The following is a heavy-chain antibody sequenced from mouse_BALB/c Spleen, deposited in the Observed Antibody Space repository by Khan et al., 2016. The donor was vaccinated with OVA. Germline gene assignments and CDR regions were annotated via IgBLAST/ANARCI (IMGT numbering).Heavy chain of an antibody. CDR2: INPSTGYT. Sequence: VQLQQSGAELAKPGASVKMSCKASGYTFINYWILWVKQRPGQGLEWIGYINPSTGYTEYNQNFKDKATLTADKYSSTAYMQLSRLTSEDSAVYYRARRRLLWDFDYWGQGTTLTVSS. D-gene: IGHD2-1*01. CDR3: ARRRLLWDFDY. CDR1: GYTFINYW. J-gene: IGHJ2*01. V-gene: IGHV1-7*01.